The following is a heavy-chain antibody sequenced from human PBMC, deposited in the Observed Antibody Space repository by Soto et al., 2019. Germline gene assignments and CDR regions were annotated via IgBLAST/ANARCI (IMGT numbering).Heavy chain of an antibody. Sequence: SETLSLTCAVSGGSISSGGYSWSWIRQPPGKGLEWIGYIYHSGSTYYSPSFQGQVTISADKSISTAYLQWSSLKASDTAMYYCARRRSSSKHSNNWFDPWGQGTLVTVSS. D-gene: IGHD6-13*01. CDR1: GGSISSGGYS. V-gene: IGHV4-30-2*01. CDR3: ARRRSSSKHSNNWFDP. J-gene: IGHJ5*02. CDR2: IYHSGST.